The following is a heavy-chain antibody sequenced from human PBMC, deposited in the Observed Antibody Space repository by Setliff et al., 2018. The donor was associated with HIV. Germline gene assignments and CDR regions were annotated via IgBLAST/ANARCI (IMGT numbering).Heavy chain of an antibody. D-gene: IGHD4-4*01. CDR1: GGSIGLYY. CDR3: ARSLTYDYTWFDV. V-gene: IGHV4-4*09. Sequence: ASETLSLTCTVSGGSIGLYYWSWIRQPPGKGLEWIGYIYDSHFTNYSPSLQSRVAISVDTSRNQLSLKLDSVTAADTAVYFCARSLTYDYTWFDVWGQGTLVTVSS. CDR2: IYDSHFT. J-gene: IGHJ5*02.